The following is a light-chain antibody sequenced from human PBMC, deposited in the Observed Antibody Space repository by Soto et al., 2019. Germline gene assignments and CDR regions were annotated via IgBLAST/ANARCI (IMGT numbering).Light chain of an antibody. Sequence: EIVMTQSPATLSLSPGERATLSCRASQSVSSSYLAWNQQNPGQAPRRLIYGASSRATGIPDRFSGSGYGTDCTVNISIWEPEGFAVYYCHQYGSSPRRTCGQGTQVEIK. J-gene: IGKJ1*01. CDR1: QSVSSSY. CDR3: HQYGSSPRRT. CDR2: GAS. V-gene: IGKV3-20*01.